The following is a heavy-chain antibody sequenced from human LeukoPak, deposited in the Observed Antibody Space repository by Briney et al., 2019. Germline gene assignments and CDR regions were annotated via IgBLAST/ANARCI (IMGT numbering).Heavy chain of an antibody. D-gene: IGHD7-27*01. Sequence: SETLSLTCTVSGGSVSSASYYWTWIRQPPGKGLEWIGYIYSSGSTNYNPSLKSRVTISVDTSKNQFSLKLSSVTAADTAVYYCARTGEGYYFDYWGQGTLVTVSS. CDR2: IYSSGST. CDR3: ARTGEGYYFDY. J-gene: IGHJ4*02. V-gene: IGHV4-61*01. CDR1: GGSVSSASYY.